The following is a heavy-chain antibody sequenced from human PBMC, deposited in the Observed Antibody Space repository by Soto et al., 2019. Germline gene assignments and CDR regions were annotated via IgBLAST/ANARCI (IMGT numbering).Heavy chain of an antibody. CDR2: IIPLFDTT. CDR1: GGTFINYA. D-gene: IGHD3-3*01. CDR3: GRLSVGVAGNTDHYYSAIDV. J-gene: IGHJ6*02. Sequence: QVQLVQSGAEVKKPGSSVKVSCEASGGTFINYAFTWVRQAPGQGLEWMGGIIPLFDTTNYAQRFQGRVTITADESTSTADMELSSLRSEDTAVYFCGRLSVGVAGNTDHYYSAIDVWGQGTTVIVSS. V-gene: IGHV1-69*01.